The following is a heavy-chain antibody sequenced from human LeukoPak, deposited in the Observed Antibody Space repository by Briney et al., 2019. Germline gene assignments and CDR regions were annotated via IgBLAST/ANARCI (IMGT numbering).Heavy chain of an antibody. V-gene: IGHV1-2*02. J-gene: IGHJ3*02. CDR2: INPHSGGT. CDR1: GYAFTGNY. D-gene: IGHD2-8*02. Sequence: GASVKVSCKASGYAFTGNYIHWVRQAPGQGPEWMGWINPHSGGTNSAQKFQGRVTLTRDTSISTGYMELSRLRSDDTAVYYCARLGHSSGGVCPRGAFDIWGQGTMVTVSS. CDR3: ARLGHSSGGVCPRGAFDI.